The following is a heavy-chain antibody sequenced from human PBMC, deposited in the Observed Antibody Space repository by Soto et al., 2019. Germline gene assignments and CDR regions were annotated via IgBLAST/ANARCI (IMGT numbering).Heavy chain of an antibody. CDR2: ISSSSSYK. D-gene: IGHD4-17*01. J-gene: IGHJ4*02. Sequence: PGGSLRLSCAASGFTFRYYSMNWVRQAPGQGLEWVSSISSSSSYKSYLDSVKGRFTISRDNAENSLDLQMHSLRAEDTAIYYCARGGATVTSRMDYWGQGTLVTVSS. V-gene: IGHV3-21*01. CDR1: GFTFRYYS. CDR3: ARGGATVTSRMDY.